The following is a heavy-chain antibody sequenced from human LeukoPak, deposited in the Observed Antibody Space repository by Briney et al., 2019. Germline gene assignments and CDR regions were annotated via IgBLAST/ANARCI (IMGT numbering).Heavy chain of an antibody. Sequence: SETLSLTCTVSGGSISSYYWSWIRQPPGKGLEWIGYIYYSGSTNYNPSLKSRVTISVDTSKNQFSLKLSSVTVADTAVYYCARGFITGTNFDPWGQGTLVTVSS. CDR2: IYYSGST. J-gene: IGHJ5*02. CDR3: ARGFITGTNFDP. V-gene: IGHV4-59*01. D-gene: IGHD1-20*01. CDR1: GGSISSYY.